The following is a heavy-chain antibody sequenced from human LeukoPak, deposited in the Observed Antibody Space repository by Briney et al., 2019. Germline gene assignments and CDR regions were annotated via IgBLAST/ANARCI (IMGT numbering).Heavy chain of an antibody. J-gene: IGHJ4*02. CDR2: INTDGSST. CDR1: GFTFGNYL. CDR3: TRDLGY. Sequence: AGGSRSLSCTASGFTFGNYLMHWVRQAPAKGRVWVSRINTDGSSTSYADSVKGRFTISRDNAKNTLHLQMNSLRAEDTAVYYCTRDLGYWGQGTLVTV. V-gene: IGHV3-74*01.